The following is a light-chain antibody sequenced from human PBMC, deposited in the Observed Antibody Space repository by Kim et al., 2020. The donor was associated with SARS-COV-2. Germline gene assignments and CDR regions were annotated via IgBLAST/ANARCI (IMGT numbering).Light chain of an antibody. J-gene: IGLJ3*02. CDR3: AAWDDGLSGGV. CDR1: RSNIGTNY. CDR2: RNN. V-gene: IGLV1-47*01. Sequence: QSVLTQPSSASGTPGQRVTISCSGSRSNIGTNYVFWYQQLPGAAPQHLIYRNNQRPSGVPDRFSGSKSGTSASLAISGLRSEDEADYYCAAWDDGLSGGVFGGGTQLTVL.